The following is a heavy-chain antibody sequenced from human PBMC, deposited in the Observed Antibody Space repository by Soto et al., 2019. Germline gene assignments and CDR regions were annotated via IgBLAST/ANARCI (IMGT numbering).Heavy chain of an antibody. V-gene: IGHV4-39*01. CDR1: GGSISSSSYY. J-gene: IGHJ4*02. Sequence: QLQLQESGPGLVKPSETLSLTCTVSGGSISSSSYYWGWIRQPPGKGLEWIGSIYYSGSTYYNPSLKSRVTISVDTSKNQFSLKLSSVTAADTAVYYCARQVFYCSSTSCYTAYFDYWGQGTLVTVSS. CDR2: IYYSGST. CDR3: ARQVFYCSSTSCYTAYFDY. D-gene: IGHD2-2*02.